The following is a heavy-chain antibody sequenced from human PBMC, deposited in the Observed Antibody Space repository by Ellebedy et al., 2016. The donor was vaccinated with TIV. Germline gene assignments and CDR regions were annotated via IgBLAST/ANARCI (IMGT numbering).Heavy chain of an antibody. CDR1: GFPLTNIKMG. D-gene: IGHD2-21*02. Sequence: SGPTLVIPKETFTLTCTVPGFPLTNIKMGVSWIRQTPGKALEWVAHIFSNDEKYYSTSLEARLSISKDTAKSQVVLTVANMDPLDTATYYCVRALKYCGGDCTYKLDFWGQGALVTVSS. J-gene: IGHJ4*02. V-gene: IGHV2-26*01. CDR2: IFSNDEK. CDR3: VRALKYCGGDCTYKLDF.